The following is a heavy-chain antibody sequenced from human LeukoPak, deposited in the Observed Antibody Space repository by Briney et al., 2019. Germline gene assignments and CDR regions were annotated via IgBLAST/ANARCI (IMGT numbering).Heavy chain of an antibody. CDR2: IRYDGGAK. CDR3: ARDRSGDDDFWSGYYTNYFDP. Sequence: GWSLRLSCAASEFSFSSYGMHWVRQAPGKGLEWVTFIRYDGGAKYYADSVKGRFTISRYNSKSTLYLQMNSLRAEDTAVYYCARDRSGDDDFWSGYYTNYFDPWGQGTLVTVSS. D-gene: IGHD3-3*01. V-gene: IGHV3-30*02. J-gene: IGHJ5*02. CDR1: EFSFSSYG.